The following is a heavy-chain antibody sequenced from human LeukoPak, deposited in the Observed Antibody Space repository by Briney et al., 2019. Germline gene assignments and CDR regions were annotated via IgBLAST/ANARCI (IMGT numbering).Heavy chain of an antibody. CDR3: ARVNINNWHSCDY. D-gene: IGHD1-1*01. CDR1: GGSLSSHY. J-gene: IGHJ4*02. CDR2: IYYSGST. Sequence: SETLSLTCTVSGGSLSSHYWSWIRQPPGKGLEWIGYIYYSGSTNYNPSLKSRVTISVDTSKNQFSLKLSSVTAADTAVYYCARVNINNWHSCDYWGQGTLVTVSS. V-gene: IGHV4-59*11.